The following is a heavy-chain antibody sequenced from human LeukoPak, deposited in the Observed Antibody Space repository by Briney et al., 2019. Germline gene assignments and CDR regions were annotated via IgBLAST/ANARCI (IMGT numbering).Heavy chain of an antibody. CDR3: EREGSYYYYYGMDV. CDR1: SDSVSSNSAA. CDR2: TYYRSKWYN. Sequence: SQTLSLTCAISSDSVSSNSAALNWIRQSPSRGLEWLGRTYYRSKWYNDYAVSVKSRITINPDTSKNQFSLQLNSVTPEDTAVYYCEREGSYYYYYGMDVWGQGTTVTVSS. V-gene: IGHV6-1*01. J-gene: IGHJ6*02.